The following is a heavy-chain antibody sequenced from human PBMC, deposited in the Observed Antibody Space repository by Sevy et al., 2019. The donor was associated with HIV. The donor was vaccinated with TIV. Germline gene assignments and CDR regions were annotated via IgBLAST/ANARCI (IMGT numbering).Heavy chain of an antibody. Sequence: GGSLRLSCAVSGFTFNRAWMNWVRQAPGKGLEWVGRIKSKTDGATTDYSASVKSRFTISRDDLKDTVYLQMNSMKMEDTGLYYCTTVHDLGYWGQGTLVTVSS. D-gene: IGHD3-3*01. CDR2: IKSKTDGATT. CDR3: TTVHDLGY. V-gene: IGHV3-15*07. J-gene: IGHJ4*02. CDR1: GFTFNRAW.